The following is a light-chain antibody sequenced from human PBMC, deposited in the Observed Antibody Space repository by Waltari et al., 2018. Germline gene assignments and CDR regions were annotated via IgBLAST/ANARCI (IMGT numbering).Light chain of an antibody. Sequence: EIVLTQSPATLSLSPGERATLPCRASQSVSSYLAWYQQKPGLAPRLLIYDASNRATGIPARFSGSGSGTDFTLTISSLEPEDFAVYYCQQRSNWPPYTFGQGTKLEIK. V-gene: IGKV3-11*01. CDR3: QQRSNWPPYT. CDR1: QSVSSY. CDR2: DAS. J-gene: IGKJ2*01.